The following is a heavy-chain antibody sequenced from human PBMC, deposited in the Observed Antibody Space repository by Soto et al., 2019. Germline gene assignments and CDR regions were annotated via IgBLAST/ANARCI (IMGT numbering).Heavy chain of an antibody. CDR1: GYSITAGGYY. J-gene: IGHJ5*02. CDR3: ALMYCRGSRWFHP. V-gene: IGHV4-31*08. Sequence: SETLSLTCFVSGYSITAGGYYWSWIRHHPGKGLEWIGSFYSSGSIIYNPSLRSRVSISGDTSSNQFSMSLTSVTAADTARYYDALMYCRGSRWFHPWGPGGLGTVS. D-gene: IGHD2-15*01. CDR2: FYSSGSI.